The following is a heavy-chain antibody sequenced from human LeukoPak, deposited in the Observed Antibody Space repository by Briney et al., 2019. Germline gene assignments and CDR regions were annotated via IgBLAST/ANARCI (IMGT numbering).Heavy chain of an antibody. D-gene: IGHD3-3*01. CDR2: IYYSGST. Sequence: SETLSLTCTVSGGSISSSSYYWGWIRQPPGKGLEWIGSIYYSGSTYYTPSLKSRVTISVDTSKNQFSLKLSSVTAADTAVYYCARHVSRYDFWSGIVGDAFDIWGQGTMVTVSS. CDR3: ARHVSRYDFWSGIVGDAFDI. CDR1: GGSISSSSYY. J-gene: IGHJ3*02. V-gene: IGHV4-39*01.